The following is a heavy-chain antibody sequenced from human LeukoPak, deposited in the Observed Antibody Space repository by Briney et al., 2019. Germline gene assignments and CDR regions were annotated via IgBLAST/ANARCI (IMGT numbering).Heavy chain of an antibody. D-gene: IGHD3-9*01. CDR2: IKQDGSVK. CDR3: AKDLHYDILTGYFPY. Sequence: GGSLRLSCAASGFTFSDYWMTWVRQAPGKGLEWVANIKQDGSVKNYVDSVKGRFTISRDNSKNTLYLQMNSLRAEDTAVYYCAKDLHYDILTGYFPYWGQGTLVTVSS. V-gene: IGHV3-7*03. CDR1: GFTFSDYW. J-gene: IGHJ4*02.